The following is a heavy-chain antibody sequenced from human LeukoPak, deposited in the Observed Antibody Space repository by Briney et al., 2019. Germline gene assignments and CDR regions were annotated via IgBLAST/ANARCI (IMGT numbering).Heavy chain of an antibody. D-gene: IGHD3-22*01. V-gene: IGHV2-5*02. Sequence: SGPALVKPTQTLTRTCTFSGFSLSTSGVGVDWIRQPPGKALEWLAVIYWDDDKRYSPSLKSRLTITGDTSNNQVVLTMTNMDPVDTATYYCAQSKSYYGSSGYDFDSWGQGTLVTVSS. J-gene: IGHJ4*02. CDR3: AQSKSYYGSSGYDFDS. CDR1: GFSLSTSGVG. CDR2: IYWDDDK.